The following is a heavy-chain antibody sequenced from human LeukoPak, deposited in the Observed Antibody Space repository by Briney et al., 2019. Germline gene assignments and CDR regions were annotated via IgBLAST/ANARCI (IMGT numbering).Heavy chain of an antibody. CDR1: GYPLTELS. CDR2: FDPEDGET. D-gene: IGHD5-12*01. V-gene: IGHV1-24*01. Sequence: GASVKVSCKVSGYPLTELSMHWVRQAPGKGLEWMGGFDPEDGETIYAQKFQGRVTMTEDTSTDTAYMELSSLRSEDTAVYYCATEGRRYSGYGGVGYWGQGTLVTVSS. CDR3: ATEGRRYSGYGGVGY. J-gene: IGHJ4*02.